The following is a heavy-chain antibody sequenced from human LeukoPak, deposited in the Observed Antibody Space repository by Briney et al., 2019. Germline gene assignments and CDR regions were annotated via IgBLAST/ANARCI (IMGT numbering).Heavy chain of an antibody. CDR3: ARRYSSGWPFDS. V-gene: IGHV4-34*01. J-gene: IGHJ4*02. D-gene: IGHD6-19*01. CDR1: GGSFSDYY. CDR2: INHSGSA. Sequence: SETLCLTCAVYGGSFSDYYWSRIRQPPGKGLEWIGEINHSGSANYNPSLKSRVTISVDTSKNQFSLKLSSVTAADTAVYYCARRYSSGWPFDSWGQGTLVTVSS.